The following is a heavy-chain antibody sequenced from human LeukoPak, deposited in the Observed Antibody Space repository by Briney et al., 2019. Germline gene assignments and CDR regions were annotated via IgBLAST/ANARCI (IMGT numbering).Heavy chain of an antibody. Sequence: ESGPTLVKPTQTLTLTCTFPGFLLSTSGVGVGWIRQPPGKALEWLALIYRNDDKRYSPSLKSRLTITKDTSKNQVVLTMTNMDPVDTATYYCAHRNDYYYYMDVWGKETTVTVSS. D-gene: IGHD1-1*01. J-gene: IGHJ6*03. CDR1: GFLLSTSGVG. V-gene: IGHV2-5*01. CDR2: IYRNDDK. CDR3: AHRNDYYYYMDV.